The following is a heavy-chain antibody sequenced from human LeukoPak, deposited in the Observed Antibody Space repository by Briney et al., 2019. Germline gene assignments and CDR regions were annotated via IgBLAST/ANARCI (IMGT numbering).Heavy chain of an antibody. J-gene: IGHJ4*02. CDR3: ADEWGLDY. CDR2: ISHDGNTK. Sequence: PGGSLRLSCTASGFTFSNYGMHWVRQAPGKGLEWVAAISHDGNTKYYVDSVKGRFTISRDNSKNTLYLQMNSLRPEDTAVYYCADEWGLDYWGQGTLVTVSS. CDR1: GFTFSNYG. V-gene: IGHV3-30*03. D-gene: IGHD1-26*01.